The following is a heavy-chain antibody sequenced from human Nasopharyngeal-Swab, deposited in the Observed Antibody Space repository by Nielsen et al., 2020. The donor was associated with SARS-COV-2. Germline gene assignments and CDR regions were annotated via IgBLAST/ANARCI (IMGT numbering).Heavy chain of an antibody. D-gene: IGHD5-12*01. CDR3: ARGRGGGYDPWGYYYYDMDV. J-gene: IGHJ6*02. CDR2: ISYDGSNK. V-gene: IGHV3-30*03. CDR1: GFTFSSYG. Sequence: GGSLRLSCAASGFTFSSYGLHWVRQAPGKGLEWVAVISYDGSNKYYADSVRGRITISRDNPKNSLYLQMNSLRAEDTAVYYCARGRGGGYDPWGYYYYDMDVWGHGTTVTVSS.